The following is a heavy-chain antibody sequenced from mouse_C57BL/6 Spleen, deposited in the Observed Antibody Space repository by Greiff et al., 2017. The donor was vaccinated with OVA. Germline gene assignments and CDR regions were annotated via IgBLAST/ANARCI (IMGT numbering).Heavy chain of an antibody. D-gene: IGHD1-1*01. V-gene: IGHV1-81*01. Sequence: VKLVESGAELARPGASVKLSCKASGNTFTSYGISWVKQRTGQGLEWIGEIYPRSGNTYYNEKFKGKATLTADKSSSTAYMELRSLTSEDSAVYFCARRNYGSSYAMDYWGQGTSVTVSS. J-gene: IGHJ4*01. CDR1: GNTFTSYG. CDR3: ARRNYGSSYAMDY. CDR2: IYPRSGNT.